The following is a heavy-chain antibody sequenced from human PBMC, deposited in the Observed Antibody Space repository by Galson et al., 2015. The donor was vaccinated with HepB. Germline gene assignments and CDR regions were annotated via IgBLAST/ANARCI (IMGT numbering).Heavy chain of an antibody. J-gene: IGHJ4*02. CDR3: ARDSGSGHSYYFDY. Sequence: SLRLSCAASGFTFSSYSMNWVRQAPGKGLEWVSSISSSSRYIYYGDSVKGRFTISRDNAKNSLYLQMSSLRAEDTAVYYCARDSGSGHSYYFDYWGQGTLVTVSS. CDR2: ISSSSRYI. D-gene: IGHD3-22*01. CDR1: GFTFSSYS. V-gene: IGHV3-21*06.